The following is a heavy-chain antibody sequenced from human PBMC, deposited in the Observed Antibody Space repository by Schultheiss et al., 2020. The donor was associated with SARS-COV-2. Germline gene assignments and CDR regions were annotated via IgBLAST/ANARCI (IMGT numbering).Heavy chain of an antibody. CDR2: IYYSGST. V-gene: IGHV4-59*12. CDR3: ARDLGLRPNWFDP. J-gene: IGHJ5*02. CDR1: GGSISSYY. Sequence: SETLSLTCTVSGGSISSYYWSWIRQPPGKGLEWIGYIYYSGSTNYNPSLKSRVTISVDKSKNQFSLKLSSVTAADTAVYYCARDLGLRPNWFDPWGQGTLVTVSS. D-gene: IGHD4-17*01.